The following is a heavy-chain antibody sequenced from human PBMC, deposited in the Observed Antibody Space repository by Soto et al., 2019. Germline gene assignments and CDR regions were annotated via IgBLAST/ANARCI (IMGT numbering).Heavy chain of an antibody. CDR2: IIPIFGTA. D-gene: IGHD3-22*01. Sequence: SVKVSCKASGGTFSSYAISWVRQAPGQGLEWMGGIIPIFGTANYAQKFQGRVTITADESTSTAYMELSSLRSEDTAVYYCASRSRSDYYDSSGYYYYGMDVWGQGTTVTVSS. CDR3: ASRSRSDYYDSSGYYYYGMDV. CDR1: GGTFSSYA. V-gene: IGHV1-69*13. J-gene: IGHJ6*02.